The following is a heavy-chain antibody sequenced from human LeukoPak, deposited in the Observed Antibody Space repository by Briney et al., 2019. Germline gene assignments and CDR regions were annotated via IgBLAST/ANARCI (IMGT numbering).Heavy chain of an antibody. Sequence: GGSLRLSCAASGFTFSSYGMHWVRQAPGKGLERVAFIRYDGSNKYYADSVKGRFTISSDNSKNTLYLQMNSLRAEDTAVYYCAKDPTRDGWEGNWFDPWGQGTLVTVSS. CDR3: AKDPTRDGWEGNWFDP. CDR2: IRYDGSNK. J-gene: IGHJ5*02. CDR1: GFTFSSYG. D-gene: IGHD5-24*01. V-gene: IGHV3-30*02.